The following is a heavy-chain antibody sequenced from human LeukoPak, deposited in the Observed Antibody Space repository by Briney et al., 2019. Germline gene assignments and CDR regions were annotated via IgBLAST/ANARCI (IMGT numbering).Heavy chain of an antibody. CDR3: ARAHSSGWYIPTVGLDY. J-gene: IGHJ4*02. Sequence: ASVKVSCKASGYTFTSYGISWVRQAPGQGLEWMGWISAYNGNTNYAQKLQGRVTMTTDTSTSTAYMELRSLRSGDTAVYYCARAHSSGWYIPTVGLDYWGQGTLVTVSS. V-gene: IGHV1-18*01. CDR1: GYTFTSYG. CDR2: ISAYNGNT. D-gene: IGHD6-19*01.